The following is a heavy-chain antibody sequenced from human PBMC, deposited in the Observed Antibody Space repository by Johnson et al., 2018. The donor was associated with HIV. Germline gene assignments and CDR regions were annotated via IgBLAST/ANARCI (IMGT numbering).Heavy chain of an antibody. V-gene: IGHV3-30*04. CDR1: GFTFSSYA. D-gene: IGHD1-26*01. CDR2: ISYDGSNK. J-gene: IGHJ3*02. CDR3: ARDYGQWELLKGDAFDI. Sequence: QVQLVESGGGVVQPGRSLRVSCAASGFTFSSYAMHWVRQAPGKGLEWVAVISYDGSNKYYADSVKGRFTISRDNSKNTLYLQMNSLRAEDTAVYYCARDYGQWELLKGDAFDIWGQGTMVTVSS.